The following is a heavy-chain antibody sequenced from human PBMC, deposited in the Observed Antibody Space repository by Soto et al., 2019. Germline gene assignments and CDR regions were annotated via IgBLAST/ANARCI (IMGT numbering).Heavy chain of an antibody. CDR2: ISYDGSNK. Sequence: QTGGSLRLSCAASGFTFSSYAMHWVRQSPGKGLEWVAVISYDGSNKYYADSVKGRFTISRDNSKNTLYLQMNSLRAEDTAVYYCARDRPVVVSRRGATGPDWYFDLWGRGTLVTVSS. J-gene: IGHJ2*01. D-gene: IGHD1-26*01. V-gene: IGHV3-30-3*01. CDR3: ARDRPVVVSRRGATGPDWYFDL. CDR1: GFTFSSYA.